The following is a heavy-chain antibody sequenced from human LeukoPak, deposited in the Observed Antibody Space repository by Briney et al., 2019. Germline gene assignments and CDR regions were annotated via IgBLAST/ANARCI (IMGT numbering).Heavy chain of an antibody. J-gene: IGHJ4*02. CDR3: ARVAARDSSGYYSDGFDY. V-gene: IGHV1-2*02. CDR2: INPNSGGT. CDR1: GYTFTGYY. D-gene: IGHD3-22*01. Sequence: GASVKVSCKASGYTFTGYYMHWVRQAPGQGLEWMGWINPNSGGTNYAQKFQGRVTMTRDTSISTACMELSRLRSDDTAVYYCARVAARDSSGYYSDGFDYCGQGTLVTVSS.